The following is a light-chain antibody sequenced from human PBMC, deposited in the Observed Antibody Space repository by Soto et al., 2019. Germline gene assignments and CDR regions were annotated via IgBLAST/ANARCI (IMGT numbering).Light chain of an antibody. J-gene: IGLJ1*01. V-gene: IGLV2-8*01. CDR1: SGDVGAYNY. CDR3: TSYAVSNTFV. Sequence: QSALTQPPSASGSPGQSVTISCTGTSGDVGAYNYVSWYQQHPGKAPKLVIFEVNRRPSGVPDRFSGSKSGNTASLTVSGRQTEDEADYYCTSYAVSNTFVFGSGTKVTVL. CDR2: EVN.